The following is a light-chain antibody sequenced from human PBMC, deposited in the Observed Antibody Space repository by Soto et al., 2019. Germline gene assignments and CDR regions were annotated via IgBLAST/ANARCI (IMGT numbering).Light chain of an antibody. CDR1: QSVSSSY. Sequence: IVLTQSPGTLSLSPGERATLSCRASQSVSSSYLACYQQKPGQAPRLLIYGASSRATGIPDRFSGSGSGTDFTLTISRLEPEDFAVYYCQQYGSSPRTFGQGTNVDIK. CDR3: QQYGSSPRT. CDR2: GAS. V-gene: IGKV3-20*01. J-gene: IGKJ1*01.